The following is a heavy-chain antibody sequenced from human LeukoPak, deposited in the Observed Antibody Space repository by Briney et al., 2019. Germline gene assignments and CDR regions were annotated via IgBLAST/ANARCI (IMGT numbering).Heavy chain of an antibody. Sequence: GESLKISCKGSGYSFTSYWIGWVRQMPGEGLEWMGIIYPGDSDTRYSPSFQGQVTISADKSISTAYLQWSSLKASDTAMYYCASGAAGYSYGYSYYYGMDVWGQGTTVTVSS. CDR3: ASGAAGYSYGYSYYYGMDV. V-gene: IGHV5-51*01. J-gene: IGHJ6*02. CDR2: IYPGDSDT. CDR1: GYSFTSYW. D-gene: IGHD5-18*01.